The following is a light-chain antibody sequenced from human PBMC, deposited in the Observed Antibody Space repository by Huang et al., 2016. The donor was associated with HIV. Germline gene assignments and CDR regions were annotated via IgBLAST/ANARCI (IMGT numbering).Light chain of an antibody. J-gene: IGKJ2*01. CDR3: QKYNIAPYT. V-gene: IGKV1-27*01. CDR1: QR. Sequence: DILMTQSPSFLSASVGDRVSITCRASQRPGKVPKLLISEASTLQSGVPSRFSGGGSGTEFRLIISSLQPEDVATYYCQKYNIAPYTFGQGTKL. CDR2: EAS.